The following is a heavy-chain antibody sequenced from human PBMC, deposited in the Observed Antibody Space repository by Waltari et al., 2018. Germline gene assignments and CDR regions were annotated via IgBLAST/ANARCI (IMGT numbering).Heavy chain of an antibody. J-gene: IGHJ4*02. V-gene: IGHV3-21*01. CDR2: ISSSSSYI. CDR1: GFTFSSYS. Sequence: EVQLVESGGGLVKPGESLRVSCAASGFTFSSYSMNWVRQAPGKGLEWVSSISSSSSYIYYADSVKGRFTISRDNAKNSLYLQMNSLRAEDTAVYYCARAGSSSTFDYWGQGTLVTVSS. D-gene: IGHD6-6*01. CDR3: ARAGSSSTFDY.